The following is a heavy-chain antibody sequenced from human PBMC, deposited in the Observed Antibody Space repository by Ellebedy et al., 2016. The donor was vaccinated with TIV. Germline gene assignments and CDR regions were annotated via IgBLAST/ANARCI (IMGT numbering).Heavy chain of an antibody. V-gene: IGHV4-30-4*08. D-gene: IGHD5-24*01. CDR2: IYYSGST. CDR1: GGSISSYY. Sequence: MPSETLSLTCTVSGGSISSYYWSWIRQPPGKGLEWIWYIYYSGSTYYNPSLKSRVTISVDTSKNQFSLKLSSVTAADTAVYYCARERRWLHYFDYWGQGTLVTVSS. CDR3: ARERRWLHYFDY. J-gene: IGHJ4*02.